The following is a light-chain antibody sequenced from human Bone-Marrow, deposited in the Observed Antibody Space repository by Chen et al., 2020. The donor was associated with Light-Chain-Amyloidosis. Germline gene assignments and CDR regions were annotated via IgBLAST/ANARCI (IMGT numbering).Light chain of an antibody. J-gene: IGLJ3*02. Sequence: SYVLTQPSSVSVAPGQTATITCGGNNIGSKSVHWYQQTPGQAPLLVVYDDSDRPSGIPERLSGSNSGNTATLTISRVEAGDEADYYCQVWDRSSDRPMFGGGTKLTVL. CDR3: QVWDRSSDRPM. CDR1: NIGSKS. V-gene: IGLV3-21*02. CDR2: DDS.